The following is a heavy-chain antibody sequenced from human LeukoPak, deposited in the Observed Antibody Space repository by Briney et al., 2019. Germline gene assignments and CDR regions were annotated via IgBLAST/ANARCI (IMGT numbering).Heavy chain of an antibody. D-gene: IGHD6-19*01. CDR1: GFTFSSYG. J-gene: IGHJ6*03. CDR3: AKGSKAVLFTRDHYMDV. V-gene: IGHV3-30*02. CDR2: IRYDGSNK. Sequence: GGSLRLSCAASGFTFSSYGIHWVRQAPGKGLEWVAFIRYDGSNKYYADSVRGRFTISRDNSKNTLYLHMNSLRAEDTAVYFCAKGSKAVLFTRDHYMDVWGKGTMVTISS.